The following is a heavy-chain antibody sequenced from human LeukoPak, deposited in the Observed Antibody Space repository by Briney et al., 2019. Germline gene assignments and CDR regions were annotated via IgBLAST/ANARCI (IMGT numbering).Heavy chain of an antibody. CDR3: ARDQEEWDPYDAFDI. CDR1: GFTFSSYS. V-gene: IGHV3-21*01. Sequence: RGSLRLSCAASGFTFSSYSMNWVRQAPGKGLEWVSSISSSSSYIYYADSVKGRFTISRDNAKNSLYLQMNSLRAEDTAVYYCARDQEEWDPYDAFDIWGQGTMVTVSS. CDR2: ISSSSSYI. J-gene: IGHJ3*02. D-gene: IGHD1-26*01.